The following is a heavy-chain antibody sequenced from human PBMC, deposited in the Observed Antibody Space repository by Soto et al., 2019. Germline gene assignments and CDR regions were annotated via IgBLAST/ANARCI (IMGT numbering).Heavy chain of an antibody. CDR1: GFSLSTSGVG. J-gene: IGHJ4*02. D-gene: IGHD2-2*01. CDR2: IYWDDDK. CDR3: AHKGLYQLLRRGYFDY. Sequence: QITLKESGPTLVKPTQTLTLTCTFSGFSLSTSGVGVGWIRQPPGKALEWLALIYWDDDKRYSPSLKSRLTITKDTSKNQVVLTMTNMDPVDTATYYCAHKGLYQLLRRGYFDYWGQGTLVTVSS. V-gene: IGHV2-5*02.